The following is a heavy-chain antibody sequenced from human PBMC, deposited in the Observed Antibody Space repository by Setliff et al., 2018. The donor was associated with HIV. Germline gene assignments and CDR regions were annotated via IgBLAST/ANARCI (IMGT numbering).Heavy chain of an antibody. V-gene: IGHV1-18*01. J-gene: IGHJ4*02. CDR3: ARVSSDYTFDY. D-gene: IGHD6-19*01. CDR2: ISLYNGDT. Sequence: ASVKVSCKASGYTFTDYAITWVRQAPGQGLEWTGWISLYNGDTDYAQNLQGRVAMTTDTSTSTAYMELSSLRSEDTAVYYCARVSSDYTFDYWGQGTLVTVSS. CDR1: GYTFTDYA.